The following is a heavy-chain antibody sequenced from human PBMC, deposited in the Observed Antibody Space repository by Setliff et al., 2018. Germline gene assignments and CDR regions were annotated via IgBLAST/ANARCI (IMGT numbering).Heavy chain of an antibody. CDR2: ISSSGSI. D-gene: IGHD3-16*01. J-gene: IGHJ6*02. CDR3: ARDGGMGMIKGYYYGLDV. V-gene: IGHV3-48*03. Sequence: GGSLRLSCAASGFTFSSYAMNWVRQGPGKGLEWVSYISSSGSIYYANSVKGRFTISRDNAQNSLYLQMNSLRAEDTAVYYCARDGGMGMIKGYYYGLDVWGQGTSVTVSS. CDR1: GFTFSSYA.